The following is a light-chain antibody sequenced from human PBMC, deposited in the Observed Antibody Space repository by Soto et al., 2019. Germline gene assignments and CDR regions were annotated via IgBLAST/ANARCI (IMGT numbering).Light chain of an antibody. CDR1: SSDVGGYNY. J-gene: IGLJ1*01. CDR3: SSYAGSNNNYV. Sequence: QSVLTPPPSASGSPGQSVTISCTGTSSDVGGYNYVSWYQQHPGKAPKLMIYEVSKRPSGVPDRFSGSKSGNTASLTVSGLQAEDEADYYCSSYAGSNNNYVFGTGTKVTVL. CDR2: EVS. V-gene: IGLV2-8*01.